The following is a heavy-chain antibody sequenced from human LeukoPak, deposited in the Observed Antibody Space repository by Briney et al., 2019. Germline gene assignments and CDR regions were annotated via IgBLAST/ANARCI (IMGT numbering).Heavy chain of an antibody. V-gene: IGHV3-74*01. J-gene: IGHJ5*02. D-gene: IGHD3-22*01. CDR2: INTDGSST. CDR1: GFTFSSYW. CDR3: ARVPSFELYYDSSGYYP. Sequence: GGSLRLSCAASGFTFSSYWMHWVCQALGEGLVWVSRINTDGSSTSYADSVKGRFTISRDNAKNTLCLQMNSLRAEDTAVYYCARVPSFELYYDSSGYYPWGQGTLVTVSS.